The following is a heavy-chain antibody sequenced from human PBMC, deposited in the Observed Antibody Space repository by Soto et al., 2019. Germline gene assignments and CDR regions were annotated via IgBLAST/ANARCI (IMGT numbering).Heavy chain of an antibody. D-gene: IGHD3-22*01. J-gene: IGHJ4*02. CDR3: ARDFSMVVVAPGY. Sequence: GGSLRLSCAASGFTFSSYAMSWVRQAPGKGLEWVSAISGSGGSTYYADSVKGRFTISRDNSKNTLYLQMTSLRSEDTAVYYCARDFSMVVVAPGYWGQGTLVTVSS. CDR1: GFTFSSYA. CDR2: ISGSGGST. V-gene: IGHV3-23*01.